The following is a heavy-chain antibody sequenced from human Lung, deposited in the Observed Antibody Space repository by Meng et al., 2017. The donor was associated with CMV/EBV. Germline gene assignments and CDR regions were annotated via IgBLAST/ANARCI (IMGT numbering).Heavy chain of an antibody. CDR3: ARGVYSSSSNWCEP. V-gene: IGHV5-51*01. D-gene: IGHD6-6*01. CDR1: GYSFTSYW. J-gene: IGHJ5*02. Sequence: GGSLRLXCKGSGYSFTSYWIGWVRQMPGKGLEWMGIIYPGDSDTRYSPSFQGQVTISADKSISTAYLQWSSLKASDTAMYYCARGVYSSSSNWCEPWGQGTXVTVSS. CDR2: IYPGDSDT.